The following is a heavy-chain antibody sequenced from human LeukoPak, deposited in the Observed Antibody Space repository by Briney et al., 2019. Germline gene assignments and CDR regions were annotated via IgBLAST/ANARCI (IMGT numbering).Heavy chain of an antibody. Sequence: GGSLRLSCAASGFTFSSYSMNWVSQAPGKGPEWVSSISSSSSYIYYADSVKGRFTISRDNAKNSLYLQMNSLRAEDTAVYYCARGQQLGTFDYWGQGTLVTVSS. J-gene: IGHJ4*02. CDR3: ARGQQLGTFDY. V-gene: IGHV3-21*01. CDR2: ISSSSSYI. CDR1: GFTFSSYS. D-gene: IGHD6-13*01.